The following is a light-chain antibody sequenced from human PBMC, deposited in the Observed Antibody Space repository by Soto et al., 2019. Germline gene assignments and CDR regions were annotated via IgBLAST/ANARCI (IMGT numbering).Light chain of an antibody. J-gene: IGLJ1*01. CDR2: EVT. CDR1: TSDVGGYNY. CDR3: SSYAGNTRYV. V-gene: IGLV2-8*01. Sequence: QSVLTQPPSASGSPGQSVTVSCTGTTSDVGGYNYVSWYQQRPGTVSKLMIYEVTKRPSGVPDRFSGSKSGNTASLTVSGLQPEDEADYYCSSYAGNTRYVFXTGTKVTVL.